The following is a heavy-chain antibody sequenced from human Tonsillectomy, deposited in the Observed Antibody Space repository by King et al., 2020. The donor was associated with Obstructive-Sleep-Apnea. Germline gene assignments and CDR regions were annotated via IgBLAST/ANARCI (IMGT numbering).Heavy chain of an antibody. CDR1: GYSFTNYW. V-gene: IGHV5-51*01. Sequence: QLVQSGEEVKKPGESLKISCKGSGYSFTNYWIGWVRQMPGKGLEWMGIIHPGDSDIRYSPSFQGQVTISVDKSISTAYLQWSSLKASDTAMYYCAKTLAPSIAAAGVDFWGQGTLVTVSS. D-gene: IGHD6-13*01. J-gene: IGHJ4*02. CDR2: IHPGDSDI. CDR3: AKTLAPSIAAAGVDF.